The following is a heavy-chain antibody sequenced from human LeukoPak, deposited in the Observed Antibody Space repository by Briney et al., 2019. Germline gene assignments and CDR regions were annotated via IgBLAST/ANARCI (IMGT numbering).Heavy chain of an antibody. CDR2: INPNSGGT. J-gene: IGHJ1*01. CDR1: GYTFTGYY. CDR3: ARGSGSYYAEYFQH. Sequence: ASVKVSCKASGYTFTGYYMHWVRQAPGQGLEWMGWINPNSGGTNYAQKFQGWVTMTRDTSISTAYMELSRLRSDDTAVYYCARGSGSYYAEYFQHWGQGTLVTVSS. V-gene: IGHV1-2*04. D-gene: IGHD1-26*01.